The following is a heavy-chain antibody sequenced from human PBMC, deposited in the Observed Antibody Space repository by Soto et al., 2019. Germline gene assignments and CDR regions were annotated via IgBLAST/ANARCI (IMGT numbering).Heavy chain of an antibody. V-gene: IGHV3-74*01. CDR3: ARVSVSSYHFDY. CDR2: INPDGSST. J-gene: IGHJ4*02. CDR1: GFTFSSYA. Sequence: PGGSLRLSCAASGFTFSSYAMSWVRQAPGKGLVWVSRINPDGSSTSYADSVKGRFTISRDNAKNTLYLQMNSLRAEDTAVYYCARVSVSSYHFDYWGQGTLVTVSS. D-gene: IGHD6-6*01.